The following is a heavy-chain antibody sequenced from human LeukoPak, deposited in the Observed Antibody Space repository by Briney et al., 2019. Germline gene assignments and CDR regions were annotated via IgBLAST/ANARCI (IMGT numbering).Heavy chain of an antibody. D-gene: IGHD1-26*01. CDR2: IYYSGST. Sequence: SEALSLTCTVSGGSISSYYWSWIRQPPGKGLEWIGYIYYSGSTNYNPSLKSRVTISVDTSKNQFSLKLSSVTAADTAVYYCAREPHSGSYQSYWYFDLWGRGTLVTVSS. CDR1: GGSISSYY. CDR3: AREPHSGSYQSYWYFDL. J-gene: IGHJ2*01. V-gene: IGHV4-59*01.